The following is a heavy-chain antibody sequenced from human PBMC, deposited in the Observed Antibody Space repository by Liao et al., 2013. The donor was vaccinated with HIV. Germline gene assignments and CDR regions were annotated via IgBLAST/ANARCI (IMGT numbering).Heavy chain of an antibody. J-gene: IGHJ4*02. V-gene: IGHV4-34*01. CDR1: GGPFDGYY. D-gene: IGHD3-16*01. Sequence: QAQLQQWGAGLLKPSETLSLTCAVYGGPFDGYYWSWIRQPPGKGLEWIGEINHSGSANYSPSLKSRVTISIDTSKNQFSLKLSSMTAADTAVYYCARGGGDYFDYWGQGSLVTVSS. CDR2: INHSGSA. CDR3: ARGGGDYFDY.